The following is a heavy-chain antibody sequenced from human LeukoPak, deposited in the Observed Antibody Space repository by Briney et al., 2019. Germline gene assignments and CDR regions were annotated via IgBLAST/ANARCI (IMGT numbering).Heavy chain of an antibody. J-gene: IGHJ3*02. CDR3: ARGFYYDFWSGYHQRAFDI. CDR1: GFTFSSYW. V-gene: IGHV3-7*01. Sequence: PGGSLRLSCAASGFTFSSYWMSWIRQAPGKGLEWVANIKQDGSEKYYVDSVKGRFTISRDNAKNSLYLQMNSLRAEDTAVYYCARGFYYDFWSGYHQRAFDIWGQGTMVTVSS. CDR2: IKQDGSEK. D-gene: IGHD3-3*01.